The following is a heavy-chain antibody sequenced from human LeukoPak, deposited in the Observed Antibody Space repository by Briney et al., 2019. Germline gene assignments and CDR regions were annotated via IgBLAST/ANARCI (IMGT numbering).Heavy chain of an antibody. J-gene: IGHJ4*02. CDR1: GFIFSNYA. CDR3: AKSRSGGGSCYNY. V-gene: IGHV3-23*01. D-gene: IGHD2-15*01. Sequence: GVSLRLSCAASGFIFSNYARSWVRQAPGKGLEWVSTISGSDDSTYYADSVRGRFTISRDNSKNTLYLQMNSLRAEDTAVYYCAKSRSGGGSCYNYWGQGTLVTVSS. CDR2: ISGSDDST.